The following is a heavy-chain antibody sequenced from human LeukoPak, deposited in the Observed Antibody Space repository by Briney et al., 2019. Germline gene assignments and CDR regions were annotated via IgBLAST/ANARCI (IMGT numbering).Heavy chain of an antibody. D-gene: IGHD6-13*01. CDR3: AGDSSSSLLVDY. CDR1: GFTFSSYG. Sequence: PGGSLRLSCAASGFTFSSYGMHWVRQAPGKGLEWVAFIRYDGSNKYYADSVKGRFTISRDNAKNSLYLQMNSLRAEDTAVYYCAGDSSSSLLVDYWGQGTLVTVSS. CDR2: IRYDGSNK. V-gene: IGHV3-30*02. J-gene: IGHJ4*02.